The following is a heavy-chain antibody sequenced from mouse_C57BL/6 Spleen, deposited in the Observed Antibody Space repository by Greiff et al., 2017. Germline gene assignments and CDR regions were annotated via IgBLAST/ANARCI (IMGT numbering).Heavy chain of an antibody. D-gene: IGHD1-1*01. J-gene: IGHJ2*01. Sequence: QVQLQQPGPELVKPGASVKLSCTASGYTFTSYWMHWVKQRPGQGLEWIGSINASNGSTNYNEKFQSKATLTVDKSSSTAYMQLSRLTADDSAVYYCARQVATCYFDYWGQGTTVTVSS. CDR3: ARQVATCYFDY. CDR2: INASNGST. CDR1: GYTFTSYW. V-gene: IGHV1-53*01.